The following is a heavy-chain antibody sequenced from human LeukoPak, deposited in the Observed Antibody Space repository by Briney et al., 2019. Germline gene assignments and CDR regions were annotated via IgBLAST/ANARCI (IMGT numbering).Heavy chain of an antibody. CDR1: GYTFTAYY. V-gene: IGHV1-2*06. CDR2: INPNSGGT. J-gene: IGHJ4*02. Sequence: ASVKVSCKASGYTFTAYYMHWVRRAPGQGLEWMGRINPNSGGTNFAQKFQGRGTMTRDTSISTAYMELSRLRSDDTAVYYCARASYYGSGIDSWGQGTLVTVSS. CDR3: ARASYYGSGIDS. D-gene: IGHD3-10*01.